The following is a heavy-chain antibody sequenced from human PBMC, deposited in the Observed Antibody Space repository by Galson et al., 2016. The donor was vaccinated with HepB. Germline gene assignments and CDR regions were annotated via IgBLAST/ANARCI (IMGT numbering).Heavy chain of an antibody. D-gene: IGHD3-10*01. Sequence: SLRLSCAASGFIFSDHYMEWVRQAPGKGLEWVGRTKNKANSYTTEYAASVEGRFTISRDDSKNSLYLQMNSLEIEDTAVDYCAVWVGGRSNSWGQGTLVTVSS. J-gene: IGHJ5*02. CDR2: TKNKANSYTT. CDR1: GFIFSDHY. CDR3: AVWVGGRSNS. V-gene: IGHV3-72*01.